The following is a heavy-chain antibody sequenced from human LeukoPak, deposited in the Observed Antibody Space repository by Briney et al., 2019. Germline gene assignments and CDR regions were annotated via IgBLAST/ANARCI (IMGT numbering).Heavy chain of an antibody. CDR2: INHSGST. CDR1: GYSISSGYY. Sequence: SETLSLTCTVSGYSISSGYYWSWIRQPPGKGLEWIGEINHSGSTNYNPSLKSRVTISVDTSKNQFSLKLSSVTAADTAVYYCARGYGSGSIYWGQGTLVTVSS. D-gene: IGHD3-10*01. J-gene: IGHJ4*02. CDR3: ARGYGSGSIY. V-gene: IGHV4-34*01.